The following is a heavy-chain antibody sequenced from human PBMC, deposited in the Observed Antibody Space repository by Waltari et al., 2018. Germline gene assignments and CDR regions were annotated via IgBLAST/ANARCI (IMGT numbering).Heavy chain of an antibody. V-gene: IGHV3-23*01. Sequence: EVQLLESGGGLVQPGGSLRLSCAASGLTFSSYAMSWVRQAPGKGLEWVLDIVGWCGSTHYRHSGKCRFTLPSANSKTTLYLQMNRLRAGDPAVYYCAKDRGGGELVSDYWGQGTLVTVSS. CDR3: AKDRGGGELVSDY. CDR1: GLTFSSYA. CDR2: IVGWCGST. J-gene: IGHJ4*02. D-gene: IGHD6-13*01.